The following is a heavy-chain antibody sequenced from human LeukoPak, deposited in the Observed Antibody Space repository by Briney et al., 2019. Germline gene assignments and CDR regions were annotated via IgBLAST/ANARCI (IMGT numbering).Heavy chain of an antibody. CDR3: AKDRAGYSYGMFDS. Sequence: QSGGSLRLSCVASGFTFSNYAMSWVRQAPGKGLEWVSGIVNSGGSTYYADSVKGRLTISRDNSKKTVYLQMSSLRGDDTAVYYCAKDRAGYSYGMFDSWGQGTLVTVPS. D-gene: IGHD5-18*01. CDR1: GFTFSNYA. CDR2: IVNSGGST. J-gene: IGHJ4*02. V-gene: IGHV3-23*01.